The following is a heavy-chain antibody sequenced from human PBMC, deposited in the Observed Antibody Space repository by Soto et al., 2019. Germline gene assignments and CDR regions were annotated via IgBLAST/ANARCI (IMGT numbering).Heavy chain of an antibody. J-gene: IGHJ4*02. V-gene: IGHV4-4*07. CDR1: GGSISSYY. CDR3: GKVLVGATGHTDSDS. Sequence: SETLSLTCTVSGGSISSYYWSWIRQPAGKGLEWIGRIYTSGSTNYNPSLKSRVTMSVDTSKNQFSLKLSSVTAADTAVYYCGKVLVGATGHTDSDSWGPGTLVTVSS. D-gene: IGHD2-15*01. CDR2: IYTSGST.